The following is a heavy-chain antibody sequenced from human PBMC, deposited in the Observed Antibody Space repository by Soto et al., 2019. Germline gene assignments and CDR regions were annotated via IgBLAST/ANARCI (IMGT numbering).Heavy chain of an antibody. Sequence: GGSLRLSCAASGFTLSSYWMSWVRQAPGKGLEWVANINQDGSEKYFVDSVKGRFTISRGYAKNSVYLQMNSLRAEDTAVYYCARAIAAAGSYWGQGTLVTVS. CDR3: ARAIAAAGSY. CDR2: INQDGSEK. V-gene: IGHV3-7*01. J-gene: IGHJ4*02. D-gene: IGHD6-13*01. CDR1: GFTLSSYW.